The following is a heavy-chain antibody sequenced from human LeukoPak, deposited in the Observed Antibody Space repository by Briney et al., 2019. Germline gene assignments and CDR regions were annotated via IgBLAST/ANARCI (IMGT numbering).Heavy chain of an antibody. J-gene: IGHJ6*03. V-gene: IGHV1-69*13. CDR3: ASPDCSSTSCSGNYYYYMDV. CDR2: IIPIFGTA. D-gene: IGHD2-2*01. Sequence: GASVKVSCKASGGTFSSYAISWVRQAPGQGLEWMGGIIPIFGTANYAQKFQGRVTITADESTSTAYMELSSLRSEDTAVYYCASPDCSSTSCSGNYYYYMDVWGKGTTATVSS. CDR1: GGTFSSYA.